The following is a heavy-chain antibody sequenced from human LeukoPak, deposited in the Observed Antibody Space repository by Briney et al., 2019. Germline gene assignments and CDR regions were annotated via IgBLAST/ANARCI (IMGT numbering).Heavy chain of an antibody. CDR2: IYYSGST. V-gene: IGHV4-31*03. D-gene: IGHD2-2*01. J-gene: IGHJ3*02. Sequence: SETLSLTCTVSGGSISSGGYYWSWIRQHPGKGLEWIGYIYYSGSTYYNPSLKSRVTISVDTSKNQFSLKLSSVTAADTAVYYCARGLIVVPAAPKHAFDIWGQGTMVTVSS. CDR1: GGSISSGGYY. CDR3: ARGLIVVPAAPKHAFDI.